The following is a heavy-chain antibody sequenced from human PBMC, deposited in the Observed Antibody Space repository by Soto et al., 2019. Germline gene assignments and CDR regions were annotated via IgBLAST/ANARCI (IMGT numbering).Heavy chain of an antibody. Sequence: PGGSLRLSCAVSGFTFNSYSMNWVRQAPGKGLVWVSSISSFSNYLYYTDSVKGLFTISRDNAKSTLYLQMNSLRAEDTAVYYCGKGRSYYYYYGVDVWGQGTTVTV. J-gene: IGHJ6*02. CDR1: GFTFNSYS. CDR2: ISSFSNYL. D-gene: IGHD1-26*01. V-gene: IGHV3-21*04. CDR3: GKGRSYYYYYGVDV.